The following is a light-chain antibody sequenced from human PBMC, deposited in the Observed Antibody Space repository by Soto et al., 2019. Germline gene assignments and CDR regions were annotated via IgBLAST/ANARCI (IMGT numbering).Light chain of an antibody. CDR3: AAWDDGLNGLWV. V-gene: IGLV1-44*01. CDR2: SNN. CDR1: SSNIGSNT. J-gene: IGLJ3*02. Sequence: QSLLTQPLSASRTPGRRVTISCSGSSSNIGSNTVNSYQQLPGTAPKLLIYSNNQRPSGVPDLFSGSKSGTSASLAISGLQSEDEADYYCAAWDDGLNGLWVFGAGTKLAVL.